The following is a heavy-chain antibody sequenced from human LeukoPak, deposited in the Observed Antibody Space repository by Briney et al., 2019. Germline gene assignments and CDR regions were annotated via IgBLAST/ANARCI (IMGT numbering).Heavy chain of an antibody. CDR3: AKESIQYTILGDAFDI. CDR1: GFTFSSYG. CDR2: IRYEGSNK. Sequence: TGGSLRLSCAASGFTFSSYGMHWVRQAPGKGREWVAFIRYEGSNKYYADSVKGRFTISRDNSKNTLYLQMNSLRAEDTAVYYCAKESIQYTILGDAFDIWGQGTMVTVSS. D-gene: IGHD4-11*01. J-gene: IGHJ3*02. V-gene: IGHV3-30*02.